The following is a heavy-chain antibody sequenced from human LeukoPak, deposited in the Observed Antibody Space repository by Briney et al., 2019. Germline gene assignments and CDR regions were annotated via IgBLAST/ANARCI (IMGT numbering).Heavy chain of an antibody. V-gene: IGHV3-53*01. CDR2: IYSGGST. D-gene: IGHD1-26*01. Sequence: PGGSLRLSCAASGVTVSSNYMSWVRQAPGKGLEWVSVIYSGGSTYYADSVKGRFTISGDNSKNILYLQMNSLRAEDTAVYYCARMGVGAMGFWGQGTLVTVSS. CDR1: GVTVSSNY. CDR3: ARMGVGAMGF. J-gene: IGHJ4*02.